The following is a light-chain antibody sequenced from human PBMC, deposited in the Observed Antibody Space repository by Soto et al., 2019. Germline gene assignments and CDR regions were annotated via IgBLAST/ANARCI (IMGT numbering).Light chain of an antibody. V-gene: IGLV1-40*01. Sequence: QSVLTQPPSVSGAPGQRVTISCTGSSSNIGAGYDVHWYQQLPGTAPKLLIYGNSNRPSGVPDRFSGSKSGTSASLAITGLQAEDEADYYCQSHDTTLIGSRVFGGGTKLTVL. CDR3: QSHDTTLIGSRV. J-gene: IGLJ3*02. CDR1: SSNIGAGYD. CDR2: GNS.